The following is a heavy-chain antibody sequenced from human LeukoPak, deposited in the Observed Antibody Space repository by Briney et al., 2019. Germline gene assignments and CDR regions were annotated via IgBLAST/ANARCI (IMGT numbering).Heavy chain of an antibody. CDR3: AKGTSSDYGGRVEY. CDR1: GFTFSSYG. D-gene: IGHD4-23*01. V-gene: IGHV3-30*18. Sequence: GGSLRLSCTASGFTFSSYGMHWVRQAPGKGLEWVAVISFDGSNKYYADSVKGRFTISRDNSKNTLYLQMNSLSAEDTAVYYCAKGTSSDYGGRVEYWGQGTLVTVSS. J-gene: IGHJ4*02. CDR2: ISFDGSNK.